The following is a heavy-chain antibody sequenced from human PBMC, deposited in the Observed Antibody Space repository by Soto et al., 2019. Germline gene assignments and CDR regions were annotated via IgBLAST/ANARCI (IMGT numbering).Heavy chain of an antibody. V-gene: IGHV3-30-3*01. Sequence: QVQLVESGGGVVQPGRSLRLSCAASGFSLNDYTMHWVRQAPGKGPEWVAVISYDGANKYYADSVKGRFTISRDKSKSTLYLQMNSLSGDDTATYYCARMTTVTAAFDLWGQGTLVTVSS. J-gene: IGHJ4*02. CDR1: GFSLNDYT. CDR2: ISYDGANK. CDR3: ARMTTVTAAFDL. D-gene: IGHD4-17*01.